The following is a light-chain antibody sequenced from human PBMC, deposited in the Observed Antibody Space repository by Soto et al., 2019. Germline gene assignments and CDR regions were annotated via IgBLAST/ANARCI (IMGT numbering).Light chain of an antibody. CDR1: QSVSSSY. Sequence: EIVLTQSPGTLSLSPGERATLSCRASQSVSSSYLAWYQQKPGQAPRLLIYGASSRATGIPDRFSGSGSGTEFTLTIRRLEPEDFAVYYCHQYGSSRGTFGQGTKVDLK. J-gene: IGKJ1*01. CDR3: HQYGSSRGT. V-gene: IGKV3-20*01. CDR2: GAS.